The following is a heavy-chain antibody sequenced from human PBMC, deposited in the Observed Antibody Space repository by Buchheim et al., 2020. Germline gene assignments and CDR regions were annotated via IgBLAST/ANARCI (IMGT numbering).Heavy chain of an antibody. J-gene: IGHJ6*02. V-gene: IGHV3-48*02. CDR1: GFTFSSYS. CDR2: ISSSTSTI. D-gene: IGHD3-10*01. Sequence: EVQVVESGGGLVQPGGSLRLSCAASGFTFSSYSMNWVRQAPGKGLEWVSYISSSTSTIYYTDSVKGRFTISRDNDKNSLYQQMNSLRDEDTAVYYCARDLWGSGGMDVWGQGTT. CDR3: ARDLWGSGGMDV.